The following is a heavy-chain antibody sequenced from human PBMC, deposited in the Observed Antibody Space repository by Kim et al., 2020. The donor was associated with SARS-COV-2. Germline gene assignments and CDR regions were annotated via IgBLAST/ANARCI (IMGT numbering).Heavy chain of an antibody. D-gene: IGHD3-10*01. CDR2: INPSGGST. V-gene: IGHV1-46*01. CDR1: GYTFTSYY. CDR3: AREGDYYGSGSYSALNWFDP. Sequence: ASVKVSCKASGYTFTSYYMHWVRQAPGQGLEWMGIINPSGGSTSYAQKFQGRVTMTRDTSTSTVYMELSSLRSEDTAVYYCAREGDYYGSGSYSALNWFDPWGQGTLVTVSS. J-gene: IGHJ5*02.